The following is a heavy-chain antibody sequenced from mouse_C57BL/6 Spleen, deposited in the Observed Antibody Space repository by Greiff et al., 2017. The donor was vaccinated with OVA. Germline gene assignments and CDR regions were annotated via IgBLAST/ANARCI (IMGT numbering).Heavy chain of an antibody. CDR2: IYPGDGDT. J-gene: IGHJ1*03. Sequence: QVQLQQSGAELVKPGASVKISCTASGYAFSSYWMNWVKQRPGKGLEWIGKIYPGDGDTTYNGKFKGKATLTADKSSNTAYMQLSSLTSEDSAVYFCARFGNYYGSSDCYFDVWGTGTTVTVSS. CDR3: ARFGNYYGSSDCYFDV. D-gene: IGHD1-1*01. CDR1: GYAFSSYW. V-gene: IGHV1-80*01.